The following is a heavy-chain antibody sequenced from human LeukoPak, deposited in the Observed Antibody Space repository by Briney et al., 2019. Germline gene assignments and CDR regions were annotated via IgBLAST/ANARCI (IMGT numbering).Heavy chain of an antibody. Sequence: GGSLRLSCAASGFTVSTNYMSWVRQAPGKGLEWVSAISGSGGSTYYADSVKGRFTISRDNSKNTLYLQMNSLRAEDTAVYYCAKVVTMIVVVNYFDYWGQGTLVTVSS. J-gene: IGHJ4*02. CDR2: ISGSGGST. V-gene: IGHV3-23*01. CDR3: AKVVTMIVVVNYFDY. CDR1: GFTVSTNY. D-gene: IGHD3-22*01.